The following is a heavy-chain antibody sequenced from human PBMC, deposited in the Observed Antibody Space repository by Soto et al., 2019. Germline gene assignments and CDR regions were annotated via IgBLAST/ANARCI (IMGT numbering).Heavy chain of an antibody. CDR1: GFSFDDYA. Sequence: EVQLVESGGGLVEPGRSLRLSCLASGFSFDDYAMHWVRQRPGKGLEWVSGMTWNGGSIGYADAVKGRFTISRDNGKNSLYLQRNSLTTEDTALYYCTKVGQGGVLATTAEIGDGFDVWGQGTMVTVSS. D-gene: IGHD1-1*01. CDR2: MTWNGGSI. V-gene: IGHV3-9*01. CDR3: TKVGQGGVLATTAEIGDGFDV. J-gene: IGHJ3*01.